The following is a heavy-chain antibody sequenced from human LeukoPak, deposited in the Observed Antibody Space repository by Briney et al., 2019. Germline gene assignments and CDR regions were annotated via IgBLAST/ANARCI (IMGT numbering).Heavy chain of an antibody. J-gene: IGHJ3*02. Sequence: SETLSLTCAVYGGSFSGYYWSWIRQPPGKGLEWIGEINHSGSPNYNPSLKSRVTISIDTSKNQFSLKLSPVTAADTAVYNCARDLSDYYGSGSYRPIDAFDIWGQGTMVTVSS. CDR1: GGSFSGYY. CDR3: ARDLSDYYGSGSYRPIDAFDI. V-gene: IGHV4-34*01. D-gene: IGHD3-10*01. CDR2: INHSGSP.